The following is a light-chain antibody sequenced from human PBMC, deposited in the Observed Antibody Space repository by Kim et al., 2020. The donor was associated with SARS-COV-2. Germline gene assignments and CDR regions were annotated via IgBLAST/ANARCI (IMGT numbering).Light chain of an antibody. Sequence: SPGETATLSCRSSHSVTRNFASYQQQPGHAPRLPLYDAATSATTIPPWFSGSRSGTEFTLTTSSMQSEDFVVYYCYHYNTWPPLTFGQGTQLEIK. CDR2: DAA. J-gene: IGKJ1*01. V-gene: IGKV3-15*01. CDR1: HSVTRN. CDR3: YHYNTWPPLT.